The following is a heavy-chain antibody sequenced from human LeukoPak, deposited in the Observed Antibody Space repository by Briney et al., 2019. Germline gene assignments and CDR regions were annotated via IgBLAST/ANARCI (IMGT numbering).Heavy chain of an antibody. V-gene: IGHV4-4*07. D-gene: IGHD5-12*01. CDR3: AREPTSGREPTSGRPLDY. CDR2: IYSSGSN. Sequence: SETLSLTCTVSGGSISSYFWSWIRQPAGKGLEWIGRIYSSGSNNYNPSLKSRVTMSLDTSKNHLSLNLSSVTAADTAVYYCAREPTSGREPTSGRPLDYWGQGTLVTVSS. CDR1: GGSISSYF. J-gene: IGHJ4*02.